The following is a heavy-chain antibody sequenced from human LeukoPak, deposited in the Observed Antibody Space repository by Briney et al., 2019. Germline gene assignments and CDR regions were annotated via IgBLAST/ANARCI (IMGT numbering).Heavy chain of an antibody. J-gene: IGHJ4*02. CDR2: ISAYNGNT. CDR1: GYTFTSYG. CDR3: ARDQGPDYGSGSYYKGVDY. Sequence: ASVKVSCKASGYTFTSYGISWVRQAPGQGLEWMGWISAYNGNTNYAQKLQGRVTMTTDTSTSTAYMELRSLGSDDTAVYYCARDQGPDYGSGSYYKGVDYWGQGTLVTVSS. V-gene: IGHV1-18*01. D-gene: IGHD3-10*01.